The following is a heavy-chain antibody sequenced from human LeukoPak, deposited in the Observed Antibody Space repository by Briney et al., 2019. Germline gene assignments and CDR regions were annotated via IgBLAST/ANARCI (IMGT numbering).Heavy chain of an antibody. D-gene: IGHD1-14*01. V-gene: IGHV1-2*06. J-gene: IGHJ5*02. CDR2: INPKRGDT. Sequence: ASVTVSCKASGYTFPSYFMHWVRQAPGQGLEWMGRINPKRGDTDFAQKFQGRVTMTRDTPITTVYMELSRLTSDDTAVYYCARGGRDTGPYNWFDPWGQGTLVTVSS. CDR3: ARGGRDTGPYNWFDP. CDR1: GYTFPSYF.